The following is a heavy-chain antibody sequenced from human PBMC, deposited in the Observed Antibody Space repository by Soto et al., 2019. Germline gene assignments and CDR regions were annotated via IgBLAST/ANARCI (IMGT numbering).Heavy chain of an antibody. CDR1: GFTFSSYG. V-gene: IGHV3-30*18. D-gene: IGHD5-18*01. CDR3: AKEAYSYGSSTPYYDYGMDG. CDR2: ISYDGSKK. J-gene: IGHJ6*02. Sequence: PGGSLRLSCAASGFTFSSYGMHWVRQAPGKGLEWVAVISYDGSKKYYADSVKGRFTISRDNSKNTLYLQMHSLRAEDTAMYYCAKEAYSYGSSTPYYDYGMDGWGQGTTVTVSS.